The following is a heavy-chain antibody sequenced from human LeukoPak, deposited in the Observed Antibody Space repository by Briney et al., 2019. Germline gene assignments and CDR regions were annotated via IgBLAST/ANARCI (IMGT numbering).Heavy chain of an antibody. CDR2: ISGSGGST. V-gene: IGHV3-23*01. CDR3: AKGLEQQLVGRYYYGMDV. D-gene: IGHD6-13*01. CDR1: GFTFSSYA. Sequence: TGGSLRLSCAASGFTFSSYAMSWVRQAPGKGLEWVSAISGSGGSTYYADSVKGRFTISRDNSKNTLYLQMNSLRAEDTAVYYCAKGLEQQLVGRYYYGMDVWGQGTTVTVSS. J-gene: IGHJ6*02.